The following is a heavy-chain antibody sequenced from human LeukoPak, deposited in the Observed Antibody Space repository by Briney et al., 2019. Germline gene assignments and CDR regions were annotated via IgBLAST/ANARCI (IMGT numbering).Heavy chain of an antibody. Sequence: SETLSLTCAVYGGSFSGYYWSWIRQPPGKGLEWIGEINHSGSTNYNPSLKSRVTISVDTSKNQFSLKLSSVTAADTAVYYCAREPYYYDSSGYYLFDYWGQGTLVTVSP. CDR1: GGSFSGYY. J-gene: IGHJ4*02. V-gene: IGHV4-34*01. CDR3: AREPYYYDSSGYYLFDY. D-gene: IGHD3-22*01. CDR2: INHSGST.